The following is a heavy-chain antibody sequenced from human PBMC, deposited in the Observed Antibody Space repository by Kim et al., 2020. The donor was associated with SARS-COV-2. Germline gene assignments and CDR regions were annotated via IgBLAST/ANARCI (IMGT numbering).Heavy chain of an antibody. J-gene: IGHJ6*02. Sequence: SETLYLTCTVSGGSISSSSYYWGWIRQPPGKGLEWIGSIYYSGSTYYNPSLKSRVTISVDTSKNQFSLKLSSVTAADTAVYYCARAIAAAGYYYYYGMDVWGQGTTVTVSS. V-gene: IGHV4-39*01. CDR3: ARAIAAAGYYYYYGMDV. D-gene: IGHD6-13*01. CDR1: GGSISSSSYY. CDR2: IYYSGST.